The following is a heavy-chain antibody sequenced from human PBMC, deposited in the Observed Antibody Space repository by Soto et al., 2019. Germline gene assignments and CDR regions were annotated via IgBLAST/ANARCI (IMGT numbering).Heavy chain of an antibody. V-gene: IGHV3-21*01. D-gene: IGHD3-16*01. CDR2: ISSSSSYI. CDR3: ARDFSYAGSSPNFDY. CDR1: AFTFSSFS. Sequence: GGSLRLSCAASAFTFSSFSMNWVRQAPGKGLEWVSSISSSSSYIYYADSVKGRFTISRDNAKNSLYLQMNSLRAEDTAVYYCARDFSYAGSSPNFDYWGHGTLVTVSS. J-gene: IGHJ4*01.